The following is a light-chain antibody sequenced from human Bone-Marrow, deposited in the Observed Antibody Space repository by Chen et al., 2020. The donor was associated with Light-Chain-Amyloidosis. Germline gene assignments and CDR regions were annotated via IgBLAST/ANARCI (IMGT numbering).Light chain of an antibody. CDR3: QHYGSSLFT. V-gene: IGKV3-20*01. CDR1: QSVSSTF. CDR2: GAS. J-gene: IGKJ3*01. Sequence: EIVLTQSPGTLSLSPGERATLSCGTSQSVSSTFLAWYQQKPGQAPRLLIYGASTRAPGIPDRFSGTGSATDFTLTISRVEPEDFAIYYCQHYGSSLFTFGPGTKVDIE.